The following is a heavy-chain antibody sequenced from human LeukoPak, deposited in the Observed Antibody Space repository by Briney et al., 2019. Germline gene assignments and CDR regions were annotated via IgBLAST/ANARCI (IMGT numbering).Heavy chain of an antibody. CDR3: ARWGLLNYFDY. CDR2: IYHSGST. Sequence: SETLSPTCAVSGGSISSGGYSWSWIRQPPGKGLEWIGYIYHSGSTYYNPSLKSRVTISVDRSKNQFSLKLSSVTAADTAVYYCARWGLLNYFDYWGQGTLVTVSS. D-gene: IGHD1-26*01. CDR1: GGSISSGGYS. V-gene: IGHV4-30-2*01. J-gene: IGHJ4*02.